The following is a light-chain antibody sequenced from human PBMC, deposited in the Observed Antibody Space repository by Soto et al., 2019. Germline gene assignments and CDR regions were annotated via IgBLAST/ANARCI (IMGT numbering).Light chain of an antibody. J-gene: IGLJ1*01. CDR3: QSYDDSLSVHYV. CDR2: GNT. CDR1: SSNIGSTYD. V-gene: IGLV1-40*01. Sequence: QSVLTQPPSVSGAPGQRVTISCTGSSSNIGSTYDVQWYQQLPGTAPKLLIHGNTDRPSGVPDRFSGSKSGTSASLAITGLLADDDADYYCQSYDDSLSVHYVFGTGTKVTVL.